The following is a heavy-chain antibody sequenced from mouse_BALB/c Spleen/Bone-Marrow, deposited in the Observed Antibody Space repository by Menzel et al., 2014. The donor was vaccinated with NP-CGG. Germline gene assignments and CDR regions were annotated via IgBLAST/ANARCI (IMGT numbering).Heavy chain of an antibody. J-gene: IGHJ2*01. V-gene: IGHV5-6-3*01. Sequence: EVMLVASGGGLVQPGGSLKLSCAASGFTFSSYGMSWVRQTPDKRLELVATINSNGGSTYYPDSVKGRFTISRDTAKNTLYLQMSSLKSEETAMYYCVRGNYGNYVDYFDFWGQGTTLTVSS. CDR1: GFTFSSYG. CDR3: VRGNYGNYVDYFDF. D-gene: IGHD2-1*01. CDR2: INSNGGST.